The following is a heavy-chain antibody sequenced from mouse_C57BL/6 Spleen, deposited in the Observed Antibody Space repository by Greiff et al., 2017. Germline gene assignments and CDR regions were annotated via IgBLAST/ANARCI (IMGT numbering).Heavy chain of an antibody. Sequence: QVQLQQSGAELVKPGASVKMSCKASGYTFTSYWITWVKQRPGQGLEWIGDIYPGSGSTNYNEKFKSKATLTVDTSSSTAYMQLSSLTSEDSAVYYCARSDSNYDYAMDYWGQGTSVTVSS. V-gene: IGHV1-55*01. J-gene: IGHJ4*01. CDR3: ARSDSNYDYAMDY. D-gene: IGHD2-5*01. CDR2: IYPGSGST. CDR1: GYTFTSYW.